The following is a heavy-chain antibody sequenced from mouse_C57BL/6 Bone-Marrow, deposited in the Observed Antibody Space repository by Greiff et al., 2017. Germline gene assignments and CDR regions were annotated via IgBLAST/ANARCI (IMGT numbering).Heavy chain of an antibody. CDR1: GYAFTNYL. V-gene: IGHV1-54*01. Sequence: VQLLQSGAELVRPGTSVKVSCKASGYAFTNYLIEWVKQRPGQGLEWIGVINPGSGGTNYNEKFKGKATLSADKSSSTAYMQLSSLTSEDSAVXFCAREEYYGSSYWYFDVWGTGTTVTVSS. CDR2: INPGSGGT. CDR3: AREEYYGSSYWYFDV. J-gene: IGHJ1*03. D-gene: IGHD1-1*01.